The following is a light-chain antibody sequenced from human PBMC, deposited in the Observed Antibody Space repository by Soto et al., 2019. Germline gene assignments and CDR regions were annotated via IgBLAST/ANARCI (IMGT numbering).Light chain of an antibody. CDR1: SSDVGGYNY. J-gene: IGLJ1*01. CDR3: SSYTSSYV. V-gene: IGLV2-14*01. Sequence: LTQPASVSGSPGQSITISCTGTSSDVGGYNYVSWYQQHPGKAPKLMIYEVSNRPSGVSNRFSGSKSGNTASLTISGLQAEDEADYYCSSYTSSYVFGTGTKLTVL. CDR2: EVS.